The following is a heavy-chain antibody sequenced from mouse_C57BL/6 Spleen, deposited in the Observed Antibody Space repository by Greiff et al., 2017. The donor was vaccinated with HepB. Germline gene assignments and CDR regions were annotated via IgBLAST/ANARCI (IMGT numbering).Heavy chain of an antibody. J-gene: IGHJ2*01. CDR1: GFTFSSYG. CDR3: ARQEGNHYFDY. CDR2: ISSGGSYT. V-gene: IGHV5-6*01. Sequence: EVQVVESGGDLVKPGGSLKLSCAASGFTFSSYGMSWVRQTPDKRLEWVVTISSGGSYTYYPDSVKGRFTISRDNAKNTLYLQMSSLKSEDTAMYYCARQEGNHYFDYWGQGTTLTVSS. D-gene: IGHD2-1*01.